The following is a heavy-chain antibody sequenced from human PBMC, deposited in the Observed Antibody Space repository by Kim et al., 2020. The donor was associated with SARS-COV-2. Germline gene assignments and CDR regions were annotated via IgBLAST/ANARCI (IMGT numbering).Heavy chain of an antibody. CDR3: ARDLGYWFDP. J-gene: IGHJ5*02. D-gene: IGHD7-27*01. Sequence: YIYYADSVKGRFTISRDNAKNSLYLQMNSLRAEDTAVYYCARDLGYWFDPWGQGTLVTVSS. V-gene: IGHV3-21*01. CDR2: YI.